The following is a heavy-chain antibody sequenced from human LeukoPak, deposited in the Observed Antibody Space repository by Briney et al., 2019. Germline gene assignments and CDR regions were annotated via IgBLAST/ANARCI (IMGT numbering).Heavy chain of an antibody. CDR3: AKDRFYYYYMDV. J-gene: IGHJ6*03. Sequence: GGSLRLSCAASEFTFGSYAMSWVRQAPGKGLEWVSSISASGGSTYFADSVKGRFTISRDNSKNTLYLQMNSLRAEDTAVYYCAKDRFYYYYMDVWGKGATVTVSS. V-gene: IGHV3-23*01. CDR2: ISASGGST. CDR1: EFTFGSYA.